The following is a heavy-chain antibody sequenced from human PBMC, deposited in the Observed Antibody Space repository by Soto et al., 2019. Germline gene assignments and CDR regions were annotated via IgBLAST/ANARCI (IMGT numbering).Heavy chain of an antibody. CDR1: GFTFSSYD. Sequence: GGSLRLSCAASGFTFSSYDMHWVRQATGKGLEWVSAIGTAGGTYYPGSVKGRFTISRENAKNTLYLQMNSLRAEDTAVYYCARAGHSSAYYYYYMDVWGKGTTVTVSS. J-gene: IGHJ6*03. V-gene: IGHV3-13*01. CDR3: ARAGHSSAYYYYYMDV. D-gene: IGHD3-10*01. CDR2: IGTAGGT.